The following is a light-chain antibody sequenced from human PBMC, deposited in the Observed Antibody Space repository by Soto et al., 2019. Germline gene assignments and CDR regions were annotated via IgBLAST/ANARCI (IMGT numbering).Light chain of an antibody. J-gene: IGKJ1*01. CDR2: AAC. Sequence: IRLTQSPSSLSASVGDRVTITCRASQTIGSYLNWYQHVPGQGLNLLVSAACALQSGVPSSVSGSASGTDFTLTISSLQPEDFATYYCLQDYSYPWTVGQGTKVDI. CDR3: LQDYSYPWT. V-gene: IGKV1-6*01. CDR1: QTIGSY.